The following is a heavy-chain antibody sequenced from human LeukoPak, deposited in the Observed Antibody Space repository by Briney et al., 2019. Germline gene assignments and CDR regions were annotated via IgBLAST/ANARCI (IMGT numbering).Heavy chain of an antibody. CDR2: IYGGGST. J-gene: IGHJ3*02. Sequence: GGSLRLSCAASGFTVSSNYMSWVRQAPGKGLEWVSVIYGGGSTDYADSVKGRFTISRDNSKNMLYLQMNSLRAEDTAVYYCARHYDFDAFDIWGQGTVVTVSS. CDR1: GFTVSSNY. CDR3: ARHYDFDAFDI. D-gene: IGHD3-3*01. V-gene: IGHV3-66*04.